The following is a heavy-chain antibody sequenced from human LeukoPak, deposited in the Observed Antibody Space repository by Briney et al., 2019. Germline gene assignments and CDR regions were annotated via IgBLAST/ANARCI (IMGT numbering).Heavy chain of an antibody. CDR1: GYTFTAYY. CDR2: INPNSGGT. Sequence: ASVKVSCKASGYTFTAYYIHWVRQAPGQGLEWMGWINPNSGGTNYAQKFQGRVTMTRDTSISTVYMELSRLTSDDTAVYYCARSTKLAIDNWGQGTLVTVSS. D-gene: IGHD1-1*01. V-gene: IGHV1-2*02. CDR3: ARSTKLAIDN. J-gene: IGHJ4*02.